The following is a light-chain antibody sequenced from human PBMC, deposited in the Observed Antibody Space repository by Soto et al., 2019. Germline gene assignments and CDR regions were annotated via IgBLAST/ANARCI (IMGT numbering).Light chain of an antibody. CDR2: EVS. CDR1: SSDVGGYNY. J-gene: IGLJ2*01. CDR3: SSYRGGNNYVV. Sequence: QSALTQPPSASGSPGQSVTISCTGTSSDVGGYNYVSWYQQHPGKAPKLMIYEVSKRPSGVPDRFSGSKSGNTASLTVSGVQAEDEADYYCSSYRGGNNYVVFGGGTKLTVL. V-gene: IGLV2-8*01.